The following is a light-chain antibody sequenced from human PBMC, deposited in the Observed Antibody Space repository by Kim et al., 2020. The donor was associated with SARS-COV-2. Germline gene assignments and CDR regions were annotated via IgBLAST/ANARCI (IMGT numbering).Light chain of an antibody. CDR2: EVS. Sequence: SALTQPPSASGSPGQSVTISCTGTSSDVGAYNHVSLYRQHPGKAPKLMIYEVSNRPSGVPDRFSGSKSGNTASLTVSGLQAEDEADYYCSSYSDSISYVCGTGTKVTVL. J-gene: IGLJ1*01. CDR1: SSDVGAYNH. V-gene: IGLV2-8*01. CDR3: SSYSDSISYV.